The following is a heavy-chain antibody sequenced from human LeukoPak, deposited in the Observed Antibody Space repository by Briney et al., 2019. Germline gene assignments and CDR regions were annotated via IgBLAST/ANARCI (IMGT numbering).Heavy chain of an antibody. J-gene: IGHJ4*02. CDR2: IYYGGSN. V-gene: IGHV4-59*01. D-gene: IGHD5-12*01. Sequence: SETLSLTCTVSGGSISSYYSSWIRQPPGKGLEWVGYIYYGGSNNYNHSLKSRVNISVETYKNQFCLKGSAVTAADRAVYYCARYEYRGYHFYWGQGTLVTVSS. CDR1: GGSISSYY. CDR3: ARYEYRGYHFY.